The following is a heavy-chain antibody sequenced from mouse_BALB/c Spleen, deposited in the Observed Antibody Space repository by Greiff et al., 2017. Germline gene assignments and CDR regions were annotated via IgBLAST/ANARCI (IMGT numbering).Heavy chain of an antibody. J-gene: IGHJ3*01. V-gene: IGHV3-6*02. Sequence: EVQLQQSGPGLVKPSQSLSLTCSVTGYSITSGYYWNWIRQFPGNKLEWMGYISYDGSNNYNPSLKNRISITRDTSKNQFFLKLNSVTTEDTATYYCARAAWCAYWGQGTLVTVSA. CDR2: ISYDGSN. CDR1: GYSITSGYY. CDR3: ARAAWCAY.